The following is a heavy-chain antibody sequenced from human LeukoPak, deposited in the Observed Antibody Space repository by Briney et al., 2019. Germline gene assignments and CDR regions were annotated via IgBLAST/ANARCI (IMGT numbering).Heavy chain of an antibody. CDR1: GGSISSYY. D-gene: IGHD3-10*01. V-gene: IGHV4-59*08. CDR3: ASQYYSYFDY. CDR2: IYYSGST. Sequence: SETLSLTCTVSGGSISSYYWSWIRQPPGKGLEWIGYIYYSGSTNYNPSLKSRVTISVDTSKNQFSLKRSSVTAADTAVYYCASQYYSYFDYWGQGTLVTVSS. J-gene: IGHJ4*02.